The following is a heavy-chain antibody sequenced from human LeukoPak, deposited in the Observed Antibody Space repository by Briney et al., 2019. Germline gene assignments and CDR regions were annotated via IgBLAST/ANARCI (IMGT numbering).Heavy chain of an antibody. D-gene: IGHD2-2*01. Sequence: GGSLRLSCAASGFTFSSYWMSWVRQAPGKGLEWVANIKQDGSEKYYVNSVKGRFTISRDNAKNSLYLQMNSLRAEDTAVYYCARDQRYCSSSSCPWEPFDYWGQGTLVTVSS. CDR3: ARDQRYCSSSSCPWEPFDY. V-gene: IGHV3-7*05. J-gene: IGHJ4*02. CDR2: IKQDGSEK. CDR1: GFTFSSYW.